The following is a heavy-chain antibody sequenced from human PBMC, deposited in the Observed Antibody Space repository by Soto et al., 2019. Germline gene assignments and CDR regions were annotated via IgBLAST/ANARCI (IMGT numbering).Heavy chain of an antibody. D-gene: IGHD3-22*01. V-gene: IGHV3-23*01. CDR2: ISGSGGST. Sequence: PGGSLRLSCAASGFTFSSYAMSWVRQAPGKGLEWVSAISGSGGSTYYADSVKGRFTISRDNSKNTLYLQMNSLRAEDTAVYYCAKSGRNYYDSSGYFDWGPGTLVTVSS. J-gene: IGHJ4*02. CDR3: AKSGRNYYDSSGYFD. CDR1: GFTFSSYA.